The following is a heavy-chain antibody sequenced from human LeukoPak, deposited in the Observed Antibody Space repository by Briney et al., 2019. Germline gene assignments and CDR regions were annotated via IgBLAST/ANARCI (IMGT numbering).Heavy chain of an antibody. CDR2: ISHSGGTT. CDR1: GFTFSSYA. Sequence: GGSLRLSCAASGFTFSSYAMSWVRQAPGKGPEWVSAISHSGGTTYYADSVKGRFTITRDNSKNTLYLQMGSLRAEDMAVYYCARDFTSGSYSSPTAFDIWGQGTMVTVSS. V-gene: IGHV3-23*01. CDR3: ARDFTSGSYSSPTAFDI. D-gene: IGHD1-26*01. J-gene: IGHJ3*02.